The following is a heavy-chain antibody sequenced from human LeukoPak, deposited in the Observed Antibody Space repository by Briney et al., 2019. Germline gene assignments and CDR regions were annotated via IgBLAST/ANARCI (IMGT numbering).Heavy chain of an antibody. Sequence: ASVKVSCKASGYTFTSYGISWVRQAPGQGLEWMGWISAYNGNTNYAQKLQGRVTMTTDTSTSTAYMELRSLRSDDTAVYYCARDHVIVGATRLFDYWGQGTLVTVSS. CDR3: ARDHVIVGATRLFDY. CDR2: ISAYNGNT. CDR1: GYTFTSYG. D-gene: IGHD1-26*01. J-gene: IGHJ4*02. V-gene: IGHV1-18*01.